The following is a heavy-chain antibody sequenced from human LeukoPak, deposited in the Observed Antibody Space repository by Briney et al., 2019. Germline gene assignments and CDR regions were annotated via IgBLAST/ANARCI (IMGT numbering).Heavy chain of an antibody. CDR1: GYTFTSYY. D-gene: IGHD1-26*01. J-gene: IGHJ6*03. Sequence: ASVKVSRKASGYTFTSYYMHWVRQAPGQGLEWMGIINPSGGSTSYAQKFQGRVTMTRDMSTSTVYMELSSLRSEDTAVYYCARDSLYSGSYYYYYYMDVWGKGTTVTVSS. CDR3: ARDSLYSGSYYYYYYMDV. V-gene: IGHV1-46*01. CDR2: INPSGGST.